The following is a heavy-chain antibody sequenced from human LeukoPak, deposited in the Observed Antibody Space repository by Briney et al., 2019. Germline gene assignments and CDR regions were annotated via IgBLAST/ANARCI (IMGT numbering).Heavy chain of an antibody. CDR3: ARGRTTYDYVWGSYRPPDY. CDR1: GGPFSGYY. CDR2: INHRGST. Sequence: PSETLSLTCAVYGGPFSGYYWNWIRQPPGKGLEWLGEINHRGSTNYNPSLKSRVSISVDTSKNQFSLKLSSVTAADTAVYYCARGRTTYDYVWGSYRPPDYWGQGTLVTVSS. V-gene: IGHV4-34*01. J-gene: IGHJ4*02. D-gene: IGHD3-16*02.